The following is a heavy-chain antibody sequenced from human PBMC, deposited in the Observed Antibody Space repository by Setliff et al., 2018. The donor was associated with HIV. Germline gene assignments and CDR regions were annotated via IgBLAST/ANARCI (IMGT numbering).Heavy chain of an antibody. Sequence: ASVKVSCKASAYTFTAYYIHWVRQASGQGLEWMGGIIPILGIANYAQKFQGRVTITTDESTSTAYMELRSLRSEDTAVYFCARRATTAEVFDYWGQGTLVTVSS. D-gene: IGHD1-1*01. J-gene: IGHJ4*02. CDR2: IIPILGIA. V-gene: IGHV1-69*10. CDR3: ARRATTAEVFDY. CDR1: AYTFTAYY.